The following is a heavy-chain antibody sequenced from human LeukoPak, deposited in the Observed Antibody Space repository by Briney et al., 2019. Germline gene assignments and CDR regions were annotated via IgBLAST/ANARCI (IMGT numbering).Heavy chain of an antibody. D-gene: IGHD3-16*02. V-gene: IGHV4-30-4*01. CDR1: GGSINSGDSY. Sequence: SETLSLTCSVSGGSINSGDSYWSWIRQPPGKGLEWIGYIYYTGSTYYNPSLKSRVTISIDTSKNQFSLKLSSVTAADTAVYYCARGKVFGGVVVRVFSDFWGREPWSPSPQ. CDR2: IYYTGST. CDR3: ARGKVFGGVVVRVFSDF. J-gene: IGHJ4*02.